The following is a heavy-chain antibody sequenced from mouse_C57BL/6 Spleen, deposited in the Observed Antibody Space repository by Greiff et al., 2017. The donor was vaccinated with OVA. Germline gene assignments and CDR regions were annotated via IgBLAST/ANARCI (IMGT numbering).Heavy chain of an antibody. Sequence: EVQLQQSGGDLVKPGGSLKLSCAASGFTFSSYGMSWVRQTPDKRLEWVATISSGGSYTYYPDSVKGRFTISRDNAKNTLYLQMSSLKSEDTAMYYCARGYYDDDPWFAYWGQGTLVTVSA. V-gene: IGHV5-6*01. CDR3: ARGYYDDDPWFAY. CDR2: ISSGGSYT. CDR1: GFTFSSYG. D-gene: IGHD2-4*01. J-gene: IGHJ3*01.